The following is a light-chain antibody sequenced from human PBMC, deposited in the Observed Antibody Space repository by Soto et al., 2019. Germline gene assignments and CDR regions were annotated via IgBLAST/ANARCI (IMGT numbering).Light chain of an antibody. V-gene: IGKV1-39*01. CDR2: AAS. CDR1: QSISNY. Sequence: DIQMTQSPSSLSASVGDRVTITCRASQSISNYLNWYQQKPGKAPKLLIYAASSLQSGVPSRFSGSGSGTDFTLTISSLQPEDFATYYCQHSYSNFILTFGPGTKVDIK. CDR3: QHSYSNFILT. J-gene: IGKJ3*01.